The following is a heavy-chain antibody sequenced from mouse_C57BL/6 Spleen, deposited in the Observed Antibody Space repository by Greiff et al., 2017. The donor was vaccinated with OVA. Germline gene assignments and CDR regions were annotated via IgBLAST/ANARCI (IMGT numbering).Heavy chain of an antibody. CDR1: GYTFTSYW. V-gene: IGHV1-61*01. J-gene: IGHJ2*01. CDR3: ARDGYYEDFDY. CDR2: IYPSDSET. D-gene: IGHD2-3*01. Sequence: VQLQQSGAELVRPGSSVKLSCKASGYTFTSYWMDWVKQRPGQGLEWIGNIYPSDSETHYNQKFKDKATLTVDKSSSTAYMQLSSLTSEDSAVYYCARDGYYEDFDYWGQGTTLTVSS.